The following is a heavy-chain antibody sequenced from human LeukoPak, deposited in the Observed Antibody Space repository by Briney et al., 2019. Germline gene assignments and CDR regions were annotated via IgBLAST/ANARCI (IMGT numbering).Heavy chain of an antibody. CDR1: GFTVTNYG. Sequence: GGSLRLSCAASGFTVTNYGMVWVHLAPGNGLEWVSSINGRCDETHHADFVKGRFTISRDNSKNTLYLQMNSLRAEDTALYYCAKGGAINGWYWFDPWGPGTPVTVSS. CDR3: AKGGAINGWYWFDP. D-gene: IGHD6-19*01. J-gene: IGHJ5*02. CDR2: INGRCDET. V-gene: IGHV3-23*01.